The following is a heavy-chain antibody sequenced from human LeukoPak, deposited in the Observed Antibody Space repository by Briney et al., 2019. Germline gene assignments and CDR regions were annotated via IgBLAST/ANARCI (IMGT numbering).Heavy chain of an antibody. V-gene: IGHV4-39*01. D-gene: IGHD5-18*01. CDR3: GRHGGNSYGFLFFDY. J-gene: IGHJ4*02. Sequence: SETLSLTCTVSGGSISSNAYYWGWIRQPPGKGLEWIGSIFYSGDTFYEPSLKGRVTISADASKNQLSLKMNFETAADTAIYYWGRHGGNSYGFLFFDYWGQGTLVSVSS. CDR1: GGSISSNAYY. CDR2: IFYSGDT.